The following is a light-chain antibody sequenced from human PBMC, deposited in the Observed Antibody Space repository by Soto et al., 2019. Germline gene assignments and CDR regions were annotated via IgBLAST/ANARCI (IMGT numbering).Light chain of an antibody. CDR1: QSVSNTY. Sequence: EIVLTQSPGTLSLSPGERATLSCRASQSVSNTYLAWYQQKPGQAPRLLIYDASSRPTGIPDRFSGGGSGTDFTLTISRLEPEDFAVYYCQQYGRSPGLFTFGPGTKVDIK. CDR2: DAS. J-gene: IGKJ3*01. V-gene: IGKV3-20*01. CDR3: QQYGRSPGLFT.